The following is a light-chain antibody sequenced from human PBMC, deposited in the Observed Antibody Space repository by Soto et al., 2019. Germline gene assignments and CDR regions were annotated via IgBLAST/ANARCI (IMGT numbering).Light chain of an antibody. CDR1: SSNIGSNY. J-gene: IGLJ3*02. V-gene: IGLV1-47*01. CDR3: ASWDASLSGRV. CDR2: RND. Sequence: QSVLTQPPSASGTPGQRVTISCSGSSSNIGSNYVYWYQQLPGTAPKLLIYRNDQRPSGVPDRFSGSKSGTSASLAISGLRSDDEADYYCASWDASLSGRVFGGGTKVTVL.